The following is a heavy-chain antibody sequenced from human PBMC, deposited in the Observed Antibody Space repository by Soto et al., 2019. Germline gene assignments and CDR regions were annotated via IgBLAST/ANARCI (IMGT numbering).Heavy chain of an antibody. V-gene: IGHV1-18*01. CDR1: GYTFTSYG. D-gene: IGHD6-13*01. CDR2: ISAYNGKT. Sequence: GASVKVSCKASGYTFTSYGISWVRQAPGQGLEWMGWISAYNGKTNYARKLQGRVTMTKDTSTNTAYMELSSLRSEDTAVYYCATFVRSSSWYFDYWGQGTLVTVSS. CDR3: ATFVRSSSWYFDY. J-gene: IGHJ4*02.